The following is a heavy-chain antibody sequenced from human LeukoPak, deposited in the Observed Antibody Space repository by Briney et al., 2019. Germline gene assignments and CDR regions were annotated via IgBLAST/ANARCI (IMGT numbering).Heavy chain of an antibody. CDR1: GFTFSNYS. CDR3: AYGDLVDY. CDR2: ISSSGTYI. V-gene: IGHV3-21*01. Sequence: GGSLRLSCAASGFTFSNYSMNWVRQAPGKGLEWVSSISSSGTYIYYSDSVKGRFTISRDNAKNSLYLQMNSLRAEDTAVYYCAYGDLVDYWGQGTLDTVSS. J-gene: IGHJ4*02. D-gene: IGHD4-17*01.